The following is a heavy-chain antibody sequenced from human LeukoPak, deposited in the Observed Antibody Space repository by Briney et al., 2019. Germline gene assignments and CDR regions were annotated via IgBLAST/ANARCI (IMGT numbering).Heavy chain of an antibody. CDR3: ARAQYYYDSSGYYSDLDY. V-gene: IGHV1-46*01. D-gene: IGHD3-22*01. CDR1: GYTFTSYY. CDR2: INPSGGST. J-gene: IGHJ4*02. Sequence: ASVKVSCKASGYTFTSYYMHWVRQAPGQGLEWMGIINPSGGSTSYAQKFQGRVTMTRDMSTSTVYMELSSLRSEDTAVYYCARAQYYYDSSGYYSDLDYWGQGTLVTVSS.